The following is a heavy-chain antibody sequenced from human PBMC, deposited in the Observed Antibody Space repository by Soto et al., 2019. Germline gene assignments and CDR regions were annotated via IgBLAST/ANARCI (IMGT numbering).Heavy chain of an antibody. D-gene: IGHD3-10*01. CDR3: AHTSGSYYHEYFQH. J-gene: IGHJ1*01. Sequence: SGPTLVKPTQTLTLTCTFSGFSLSTSGVGVGWIRQPPGKALEWLALIYWDDDKRYSPSLKSRLTITKDTSKNQVVLTMTNMDPVDTATYYCAHTSGSYYHEYFQHWGQGTLVTVSS. CDR1: GFSLSTSGVG. CDR2: IYWDDDK. V-gene: IGHV2-5*02.